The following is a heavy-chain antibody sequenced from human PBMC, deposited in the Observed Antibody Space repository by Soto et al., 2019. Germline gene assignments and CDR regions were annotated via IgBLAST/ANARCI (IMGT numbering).Heavy chain of an antibody. CDR2: ISGSGGRT. Sequence: PGGSLRLSCAGSGFTFSSYAMSWVRQALGKGLEWVSAISGSGGRTYYADSVKGRFTISRDNSKNTLYLQMNSLRAEETAVYYCAKVPYAGHFDYWGQGTLVTVSS. CDR3: AKVPYAGHFDY. CDR1: GFTFSSYA. J-gene: IGHJ4*02. V-gene: IGHV3-23*01. D-gene: IGHD2-2*01.